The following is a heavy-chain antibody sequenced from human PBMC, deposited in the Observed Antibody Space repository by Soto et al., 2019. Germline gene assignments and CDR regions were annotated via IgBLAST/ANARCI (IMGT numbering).Heavy chain of an antibody. D-gene: IGHD5-18*01. CDR2: ISYIGTT. Sequence: GTLSLTCTVSGGSISNYYWSWIRQSPGKGLEWIGYISYIGTTNYNPSLKSRVTISVDTSKNQFSLRLTSVTAADTAVYYCVRGGGGYGNGMIDYWGQGTPVTVSS. CDR3: VRGGGGYGNGMIDY. CDR1: GGSISNYY. V-gene: IGHV4-59*01. J-gene: IGHJ4*02.